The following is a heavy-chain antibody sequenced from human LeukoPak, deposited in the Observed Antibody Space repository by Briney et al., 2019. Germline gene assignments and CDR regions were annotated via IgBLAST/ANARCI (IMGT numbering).Heavy chain of an antibody. D-gene: IGHD6-13*01. Sequence: PGGSLRLSCAAAGFIFSIFAMHWVRQARGKGLEWVALISYDGSHTYYADSMKGRFTISRDNSRNVLYLQMTSLSGGDSAVYYCAREEQELVRDYYMDVWGKGTTVTVSS. CDR3: AREEQELVRDYYMDV. CDR1: GFIFSIFA. J-gene: IGHJ6*03. CDR2: ISYDGSHT. V-gene: IGHV3-30*01.